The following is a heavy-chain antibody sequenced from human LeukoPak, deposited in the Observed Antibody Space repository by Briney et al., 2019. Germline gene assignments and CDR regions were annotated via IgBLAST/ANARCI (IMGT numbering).Heavy chain of an antibody. CDR2: IYYSGST. Sequence: SETLSLTCTVSGGSIGSYYWSWIRQPPGKGLEWIGCIYYSGSTNYNPSLKSRVTISVDTSKNQFSLKLSSVTAADTAVYYCARDLWRSSWFDPWGQGTLVTVSS. V-gene: IGHV4-59*01. J-gene: IGHJ5*02. D-gene: IGHD6-13*01. CDR1: GGSIGSYY. CDR3: ARDLWRSSWFDP.